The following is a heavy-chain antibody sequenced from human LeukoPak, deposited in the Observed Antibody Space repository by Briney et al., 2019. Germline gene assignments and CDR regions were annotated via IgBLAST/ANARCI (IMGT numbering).Heavy chain of an antibody. J-gene: IGHJ4*02. D-gene: IGHD6-19*01. V-gene: IGHV3-9*03. Sequence: GGSLRLSCAASGLTFDDYAMHWVRQAPGKGLEWVSGISWNSGSIGYADSVKGRFTISRDNAKNSLYLQMNSLRAEDMALYYCAKDIYPDIAVAGDWGQGTQVTVSS. CDR1: GLTFDDYA. CDR2: ISWNSGSI. CDR3: AKDIYPDIAVAGD.